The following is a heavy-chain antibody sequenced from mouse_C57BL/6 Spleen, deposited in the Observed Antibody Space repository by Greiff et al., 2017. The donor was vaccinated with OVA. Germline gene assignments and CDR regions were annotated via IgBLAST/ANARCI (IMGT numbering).Heavy chain of an antibody. J-gene: IGHJ2*01. CDR1: GFTFSSYA. Sequence: EVKLVESGGGLVKPGGSLKLSCAASGFTFSSYAMSWVRQTPEKRLEWVATISDGGSYTYYPDNVKGRFTISRDNAKNNLYLQMSHLKSEDTAMYYCARDAPYDYDAFDYWGQGTTLTVSS. D-gene: IGHD2-4*01. CDR3: ARDAPYDYDAFDY. CDR2: ISDGGSYT. V-gene: IGHV5-4*01.